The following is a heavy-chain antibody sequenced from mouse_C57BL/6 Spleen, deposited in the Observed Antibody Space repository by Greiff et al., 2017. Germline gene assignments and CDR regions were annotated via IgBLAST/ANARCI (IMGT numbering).Heavy chain of an antibody. D-gene: IGHD1-1*01. V-gene: IGHV3-6*01. CDR2: ISYDGSN. J-gene: IGHJ3*01. CDR3: ARGLTTEGAY. CDR1: GYSITSGYY. Sequence: DVKLQESGPGLVKPSQSLSLTCSVTGYSITSGYYWNWIRQFPGNKLEWMGYISYDGSNNYNPSLKNRISITRDTSKNQFFLKLNSVTTEDTATYYCARGLTTEGAYWGQGTLVTVSA.